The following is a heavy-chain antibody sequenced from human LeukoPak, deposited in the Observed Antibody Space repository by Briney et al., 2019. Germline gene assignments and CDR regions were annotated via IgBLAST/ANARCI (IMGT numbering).Heavy chain of an antibody. J-gene: IGHJ6*02. V-gene: IGHV5-51*01. CDR3: ARLSDLESDYYGMDV. CDR2: IYPGDSDT. Sequence: GESLKISCEGFGYRFPSYWIAWVRQKPGKGLEWMGIIYPGDSDTRYGPSFQGQVTISADKSISTAYLQWSSLKASDTALYYCARLSDLESDYYGMDVWGQGTTVIVSS. D-gene: IGHD1-1*01. CDR1: GYRFPSYW.